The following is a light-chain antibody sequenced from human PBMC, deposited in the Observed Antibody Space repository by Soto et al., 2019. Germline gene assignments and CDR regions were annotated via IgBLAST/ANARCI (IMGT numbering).Light chain of an antibody. CDR2: DVS. CDR3: SSHTSYSTRV. CDR1: SSDVGGYNY. J-gene: IGLJ1*01. Sequence: QSVLTQPASVSGSPGQSITISCTGTSSDVGGYNYVSWYQQHPGKAPKLMIYDVSNRPSGVSNRFSGSKSGNTASLTISGLQAEDEADYYCSSHTSYSTRVFGTGTKVTVL. V-gene: IGLV2-14*01.